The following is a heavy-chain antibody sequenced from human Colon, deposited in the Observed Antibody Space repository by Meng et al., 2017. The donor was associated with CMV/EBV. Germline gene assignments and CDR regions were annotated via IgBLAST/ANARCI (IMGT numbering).Heavy chain of an antibody. CDR1: GFSFSSYE. J-gene: IGHJ6*02. CDR2: ISSSGNTI. V-gene: IGHV3-48*03. Sequence: GGSLRLSCAASGFSFSSYEMNWVRQAPGKGLEWVSYISSSGNTIYYADSVKGRFTISRDNVKNSLYLHMSSLRAEDTAVYYCATVVRFPVGGQYYYHGMDVWGQGTTVTVSS. CDR3: ATVVRFPVGGQYYYHGMDV. D-gene: IGHD3-3*01.